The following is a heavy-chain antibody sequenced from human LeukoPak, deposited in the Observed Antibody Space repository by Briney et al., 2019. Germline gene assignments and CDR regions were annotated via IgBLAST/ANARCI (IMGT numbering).Heavy chain of an antibody. CDR1: GFTFSSYA. Sequence: GGSLRLSCAASGFTFSSYAMSWVRQAPGKGLEWVSAISGSGGSTYYADSVKGRFTISRDNSKNTLYLQMNSLRADDTAVYYCARGDSYGTWDYFDYWGQGTLVTVSS. CDR2: ISGSGGST. CDR3: ARGDSYGTWDYFDY. J-gene: IGHJ4*02. D-gene: IGHD5-18*01. V-gene: IGHV3-23*01.